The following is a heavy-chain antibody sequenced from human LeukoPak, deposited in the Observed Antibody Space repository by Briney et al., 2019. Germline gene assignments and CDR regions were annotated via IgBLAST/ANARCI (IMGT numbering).Heavy chain of an antibody. J-gene: IGHJ4*02. CDR2: ISYDGSNK. V-gene: IGHV3-30-3*01. CDR3: DPHDSASQF. D-gene: IGHD6-6*01. Sequence: GRSLRPSCAASGFTFSSYAMHWVRQAPGKGLEWVAVISYDGSNKYYADSVKGRFTISRDNSKNTLYLQMNGLRDEDTAVYYCDPHDSASQFWGQGTLVTVSS. CDR1: GFTFSSYA.